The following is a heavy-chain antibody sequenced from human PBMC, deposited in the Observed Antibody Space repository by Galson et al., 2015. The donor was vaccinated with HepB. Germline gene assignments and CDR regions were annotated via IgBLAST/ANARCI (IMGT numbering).Heavy chain of an antibody. CDR3: GRGGYGGYALDY. Sequence: SCKASGYTFTSYSISWVLQAPGQGPEWMAWISAYSGHTNYAQKFQGRVTVTTDTSTSTVYMELRSLRADDTAVYYCGRGGYGGYALDYWGQGTLVTVSS. CDR2: ISAYSGHT. J-gene: IGHJ4*02. D-gene: IGHD5-12*01. CDR1: GYTFTSYS. V-gene: IGHV1-18*04.